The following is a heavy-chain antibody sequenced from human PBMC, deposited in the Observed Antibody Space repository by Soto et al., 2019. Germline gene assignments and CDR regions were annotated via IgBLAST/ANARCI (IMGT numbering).Heavy chain of an antibody. CDR2: ISYDGSTK. J-gene: IGHJ6*02. Sequence: QVQLVESGGGVVQPGRSLRLSCAASGFTFSIYRMHWVRQAPGKGLEWVALISYDGSTKFYADSVKGRFTISRDNSKSTLNLEMNSLSAEDTAVYFCSKDAKKYHYYNHGMDVWGQGTTVTVSS. V-gene: IGHV3-30*18. CDR3: SKDAKKYHYYNHGMDV. CDR1: GFTFSIYR. D-gene: IGHD2-2*01.